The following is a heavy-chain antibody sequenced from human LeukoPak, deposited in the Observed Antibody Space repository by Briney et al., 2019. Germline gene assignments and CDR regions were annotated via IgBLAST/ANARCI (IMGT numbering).Heavy chain of an antibody. Sequence: SQTHSLTCAISGDSVSSNSVTWNWIRQSPSRGLEWLGRTYYRSTWYNDYAVSVRGRITVNPDTSKNQFSLHLNSVTPEDTAVYYCARRLTQYDCFDPWGQGILVTVSS. D-gene: IGHD2-2*01. CDR2: TYYRSTWYN. CDR3: ARRLTQYDCFDP. V-gene: IGHV6-1*01. J-gene: IGHJ5*02. CDR1: GDSVSSNSVT.